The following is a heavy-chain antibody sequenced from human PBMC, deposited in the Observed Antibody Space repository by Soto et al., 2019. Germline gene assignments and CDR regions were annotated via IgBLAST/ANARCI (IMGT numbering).Heavy chain of an antibody. D-gene: IGHD2-15*01. J-gene: IGHJ4*02. Sequence: QVQLQQWGAGLLKPSETLSLTCAVYGGSFSGYYWSWIRQPPGKGLEWIGEINHSGSTNYNPSLKSRVTISVDTSKNQFSLKLSSVTAADTAVYYCARALNRAADYWGQGTLVTVSS. CDR3: ARALNRAADY. CDR1: GGSFSGYY. V-gene: IGHV4-34*01. CDR2: INHSGST.